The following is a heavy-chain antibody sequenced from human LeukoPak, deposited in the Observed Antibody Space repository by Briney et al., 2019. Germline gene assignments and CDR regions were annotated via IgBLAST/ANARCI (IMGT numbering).Heavy chain of an antibody. J-gene: IGHJ4*02. CDR1: GFTFSSYA. V-gene: IGHV3-64*01. CDR3: AGHSGSYYY. D-gene: IGHD1-26*01. Sequence: GGPLRLSCAASGFTFSSYAMHWVRQAPGKGLEYVSAISSNGGSTYYANSVKGRFTISRDNSKNTLYLQMGSLRAEDMAVYYCAGHSGSYYYWGQGTLVTVSS. CDR2: ISSNGGST.